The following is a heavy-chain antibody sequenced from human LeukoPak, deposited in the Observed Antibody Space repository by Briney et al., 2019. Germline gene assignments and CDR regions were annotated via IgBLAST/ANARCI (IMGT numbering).Heavy chain of an antibody. CDR3: APLDPYGDYSLDY. CDR1: GYTFTSYG. J-gene: IGHJ4*02. V-gene: IGHV1-69*13. D-gene: IGHD4-17*01. Sequence: ASVKVSCKASGYTFTSYGISWVRQAPGQGLEWMGGIIPIFGTANYAQKFQGRVTITADESTSTAYMELSSLRSEDTAVYYCAPLDPYGDYSLDYWGQGTLVTVSS. CDR2: IIPIFGTA.